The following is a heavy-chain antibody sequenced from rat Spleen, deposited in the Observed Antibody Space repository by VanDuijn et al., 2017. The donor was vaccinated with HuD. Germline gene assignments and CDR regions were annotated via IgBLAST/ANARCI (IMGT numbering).Heavy chain of an antibody. J-gene: IGHJ2*01. V-gene: IGHV2-15*01. CDR1: AFSFTSST. D-gene: IGHD1-11*01. CDR2: MWRGGKT. CDR3: ARDGAEGIVSPYYFDY. Sequence: QVQLKESGPGLVQPSQTLSTTCTVSAFSFTSSTGSWVRQPPGMGLELMGVMWRGGKTAYNKALKSRLSISRDTSKSQVFLKMNSLQTEDTATYYCARDGAEGIVSPYYFDYWGQGVMVTVSS.